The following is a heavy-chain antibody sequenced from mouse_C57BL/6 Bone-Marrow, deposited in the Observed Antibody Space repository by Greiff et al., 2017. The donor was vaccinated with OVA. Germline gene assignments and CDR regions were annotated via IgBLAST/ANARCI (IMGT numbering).Heavy chain of an antibody. CDR2: IDPSDSET. V-gene: IGHV1-52*01. CDR1: GYTFTSYW. CDR3: ARGDYYYGSSGAY. J-gene: IGHJ3*01. D-gene: IGHD1-1*01. Sequence: VQLQQPGAELVRPGSSVKLSCKASGYTFTSYWMHWVKQRPIQGLEWIGNIDPSDSETHYNQKFKDKATLTVDKSSSTAYMQLSSLTSEDSAVYYCARGDYYYGSSGAYWGQGTLVTVSA.